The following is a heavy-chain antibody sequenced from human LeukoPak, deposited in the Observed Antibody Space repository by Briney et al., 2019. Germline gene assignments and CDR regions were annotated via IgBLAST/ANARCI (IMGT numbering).Heavy chain of an antibody. J-gene: IGHJ4*02. V-gene: IGHV1-3*01. CDR3: ARFPGRGVAAAVAH. Sequence: ASVNVSCKASGYTFTSYAMHWVRQAPGQRLEWMGWINAGNGNTKYSQKFQGRVTITRDTSAGTAYMELSSLRSEDTAVYYCARFPGRGVAAAVAHWGQGTLVTVSS. D-gene: IGHD6-13*01. CDR1: GYTFTSYA. CDR2: INAGNGNT.